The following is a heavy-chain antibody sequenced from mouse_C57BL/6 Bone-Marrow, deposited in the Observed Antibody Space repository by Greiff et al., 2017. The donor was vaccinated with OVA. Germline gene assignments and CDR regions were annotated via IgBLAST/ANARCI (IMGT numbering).Heavy chain of an antibody. CDR3: ARDSNLYYFDY. CDR2: ISYSGST. CDR1: GYSITSGYD. J-gene: IGHJ2*01. D-gene: IGHD2-5*01. V-gene: IGHV3-1*01. Sequence: EVQLQESGPGMVKPSQSLSLTCTVTGYSITSGYDWHWIRHFPGNKLEWMGYISYSGSTNYNPSLKSRISITHDTSKNHFFLKLNSVTTEDTATDYCARDSNLYYFDYWGQGTTLTVSS.